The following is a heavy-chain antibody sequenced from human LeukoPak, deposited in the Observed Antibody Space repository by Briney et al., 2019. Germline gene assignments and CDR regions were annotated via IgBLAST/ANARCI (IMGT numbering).Heavy chain of an antibody. CDR2: TFYRSKWYN. CDR3: ARSGGTAIGNYERATFDY. D-gene: IGHD1-7*01. J-gene: IGHJ4*02. Sequence: SQTLSLTCDLSGDSLSSNSAAWNWLRHSPSRGLEWLGRTFYRSKWYNEYEVSLKSRLTIHADTSKNHFSLQLNSVTPEDTAVYYCARSGGTAIGNYERATFDYWGQGTLVTVSS. V-gene: IGHV6-1*01. CDR1: GDSLSSNSAA.